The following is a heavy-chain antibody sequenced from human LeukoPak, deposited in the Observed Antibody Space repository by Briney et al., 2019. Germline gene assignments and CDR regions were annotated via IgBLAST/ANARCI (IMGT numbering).Heavy chain of an antibody. CDR3: AREGHYYDSSGYSDY. J-gene: IGHJ4*02. V-gene: IGHV1-8*01. D-gene: IGHD3-22*01. CDR1: GYTFTSYD. CDR2: MNPNSGNT. Sequence: ASVKVSCKASGYTFTSYDINWARQATGQGLEWMGWMNPNSGNTGYAQKFQGRVTMTRNTSISTAYMELSSLRSEDTAVYYCAREGHYYDSSGYSDYWGQGTLVTVSS.